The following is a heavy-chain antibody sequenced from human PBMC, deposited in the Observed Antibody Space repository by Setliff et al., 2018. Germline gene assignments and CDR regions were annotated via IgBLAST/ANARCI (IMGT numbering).Heavy chain of an antibody. J-gene: IGHJ4*02. CDR1: GDTIYNYF. Sequence: SETLSLTCTVTGDTIYNYFWSWIRQSPGTGLEWIGYIHTTESTNYNPSLKSRVTISIDTFKSQFSLNLNSVTAADAAMYYCARGLNSVSWTFTYWGQGTLVTVS. CDR2: IHTTEST. D-gene: IGHD2-15*01. V-gene: IGHV4-4*08. CDR3: ARGLNSVSWTFTY.